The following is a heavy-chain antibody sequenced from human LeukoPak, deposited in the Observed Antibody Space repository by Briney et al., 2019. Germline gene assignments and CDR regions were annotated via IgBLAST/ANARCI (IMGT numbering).Heavy chain of an antibody. V-gene: IGHV3-21*01. J-gene: IGHJ3*02. CDR1: GFTFSSYS. D-gene: IGHD1-14*01. Sequence: GGSLRLSCAASGFTFSSYSMNWVRQAPGKGLEWVSSISSSSSYIYYADSVKGRLTISRDNAKNSLYLQMNSLRAEDTAVYYCARNLGTLATGGVALDIWGQGTMVTVAS. CDR2: ISSSSSYI. CDR3: ARNLGTLATGGVALDI.